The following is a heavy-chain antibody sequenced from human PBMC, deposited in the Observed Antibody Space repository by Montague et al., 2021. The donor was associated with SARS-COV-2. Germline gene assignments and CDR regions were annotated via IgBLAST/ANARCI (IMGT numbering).Heavy chain of an antibody. CDR2: IYNSGTT. V-gene: IGHV4-39*01. CDR1: GDSTSCPNCY. J-gene: IGHJ5*02. CDR3: ARHRNYGDHSLDNWFHP. D-gene: IGHD4-17*01. Sequence: SETLSLTCTVSGDSTSCPNCYWGWIRQAPGKGLDWIGTIYNSGTTYYXPSLKSRLTISIDTSKNQFSLKLTSVTAADTAVYYCARHRNYGDHSLDNWFHPWGQGTPVTVSS.